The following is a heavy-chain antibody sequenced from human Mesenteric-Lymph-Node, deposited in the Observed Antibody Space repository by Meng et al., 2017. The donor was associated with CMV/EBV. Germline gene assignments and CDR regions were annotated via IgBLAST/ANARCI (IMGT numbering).Heavy chain of an antibody. J-gene: IGHJ4*02. CDR1: GGSISSYY. V-gene: IGHV4-59*01. CDR3: ARESCSGGSCTLDY. Sequence: SETLSLTCTVSGGSISSYYWSWIRQPPGKGLEWIGSISYSGSTNCNPSLKSRVTISVGTSKNQFSLKLSSVTAADTAVYYCARESCSGGSCTLDYWGQGTLVTVSS. CDR2: ISYSGST. D-gene: IGHD2-15*01.